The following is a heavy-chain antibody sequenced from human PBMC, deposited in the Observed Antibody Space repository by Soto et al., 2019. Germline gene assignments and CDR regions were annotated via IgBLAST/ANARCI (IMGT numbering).Heavy chain of an antibody. CDR1: GFTFSSYG. J-gene: IGHJ3*02. D-gene: IGHD6-6*01. Sequence: QVQLVESGGGVVQPGRSLRLSCAASGFTFSSYGMHWVRQAPGKGLEWVAVIWYDGSNKYYADSVKGRFTISRDNSKNTLYLQMNSLRAEDTAAYYCARAQGIDSSHDAFDIWGQGTMVTVSS. CDR3: ARAQGIDSSHDAFDI. V-gene: IGHV3-33*01. CDR2: IWYDGSNK.